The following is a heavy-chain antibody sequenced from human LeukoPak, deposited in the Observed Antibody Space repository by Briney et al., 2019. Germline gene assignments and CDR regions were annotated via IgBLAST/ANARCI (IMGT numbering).Heavy chain of an antibody. V-gene: IGHV4-39*02. CDR2: IFYTGAS. CDR3: ARGPVRARYYFDF. J-gene: IGHJ4*02. CDR1: GDSISSTLYY. Sequence: SETLSLTCSVSGDSISSTLYYWGWIRQPPGKGLEWIGSIFYTGASSYSLSLKSRVTIFVDTSKSHFSLNLRSVSAADTAVYYCARGPVRARYYFDFWGQGTLVTVSS. D-gene: IGHD1-1*01.